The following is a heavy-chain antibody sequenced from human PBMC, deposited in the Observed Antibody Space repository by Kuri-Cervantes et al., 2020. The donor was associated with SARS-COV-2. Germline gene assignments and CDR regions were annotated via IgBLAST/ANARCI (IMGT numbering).Heavy chain of an antibody. Sequence: SETLSLTCTVPGDSISSGDYYWSWIRQPPGKGLEWIGFIYYSGTTSYNPSLKSRVTMSVDTSKNQFSLKLSSVTAADTAVYYCARDRISGYLYFLDYWGRGTLVTVSS. CDR1: GDSISSGDYY. CDR2: IYYSGTT. V-gene: IGHV4-30-4*01. CDR3: ARDRISGYLYFLDY. J-gene: IGHJ4*02. D-gene: IGHD5-12*01.